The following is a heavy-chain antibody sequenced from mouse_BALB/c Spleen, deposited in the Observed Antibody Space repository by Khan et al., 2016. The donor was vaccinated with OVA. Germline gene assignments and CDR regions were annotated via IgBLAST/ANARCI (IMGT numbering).Heavy chain of an antibody. J-gene: IGHJ3*01. D-gene: IGHD1-1*01. V-gene: IGHV5-6*01. Sequence: EVELVESVGDLLKPGGSLKLSCAASGFTFSTYGMSWVRQTPDKRLEWVATVSTGGSYTYSPDSVKGRFTISRDNAKNTLYLQMSSLKSEDTALLYGTRLAYYYGAGGYANWGQGTLITVSA. CDR2: VSTGGSYT. CDR1: GFTFSTYG. CDR3: TRLAYYYGAGGYAN.